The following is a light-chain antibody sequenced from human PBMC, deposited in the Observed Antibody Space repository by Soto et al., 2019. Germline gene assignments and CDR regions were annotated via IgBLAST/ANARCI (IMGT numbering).Light chain of an antibody. CDR3: AAWDDSLNGLV. CDR2: SNN. V-gene: IGLV1-44*01. Sequence: QAVVTQPPSASGTPGQRVTISCSGSSSNIGSNTVNWYQQLPGTAPKLLIYSNNQRPSGVPDRFSGSKSGTSASLAISGLQSEDEADYHCAAWDDSLNGLVFGGGTKVTVL. J-gene: IGLJ2*01. CDR1: SSNIGSNT.